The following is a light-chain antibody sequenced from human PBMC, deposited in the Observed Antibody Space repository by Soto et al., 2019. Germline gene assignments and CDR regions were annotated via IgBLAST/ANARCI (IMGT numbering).Light chain of an antibody. CDR3: QQRANWPLTT. CDR2: DAS. Sequence: EIVLTQSPATLSLSPGERATLCCRASQSVSNFLAWYQQKPGQAPRLLIYDASNRATGIPARFSGSGSGTDFTLTIRSLEPEDFAIYYCQQRANWPLTTFGHGTRLEIK. J-gene: IGKJ5*01. CDR1: QSVSNF. V-gene: IGKV3-11*01.